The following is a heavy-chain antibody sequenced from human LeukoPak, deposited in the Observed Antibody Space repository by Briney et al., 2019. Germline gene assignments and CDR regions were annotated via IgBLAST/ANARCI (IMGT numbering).Heavy chain of an antibody. D-gene: IGHD3-9*01. CDR2: VFYGGTT. CDR3: ARRSRLYKHETTGYHDS. CDR1: GDYITTTNYY. Sequence: PSETLSLTCNVSGDYITTTNYYWAWIRQAPGKGLEWIASVFYGGTTYYNPSLKSRVIISMDTSRKQISLRLSSVTATDTAIYYCARRSRLYKHETTGYHDSWGQGTLVTVSS. J-gene: IGHJ4*02. V-gene: IGHV4-39*01.